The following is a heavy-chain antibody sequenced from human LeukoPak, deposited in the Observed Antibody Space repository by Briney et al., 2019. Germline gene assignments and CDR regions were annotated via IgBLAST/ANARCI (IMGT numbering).Heavy chain of an antibody. Sequence: GGSLRLSCAASGFTFSSYAMSWVRQAPGKGLEWVSAISGSGGSTYYADSVKGRFTISRDNSENTLYLQMNSLRAEDTAVYYCARDAESSWYFDYWGQGTLVTVSS. CDR3: ARDAESSWYFDY. CDR1: GFTFSSYA. V-gene: IGHV3-23*01. J-gene: IGHJ4*02. D-gene: IGHD6-13*01. CDR2: ISGSGGST.